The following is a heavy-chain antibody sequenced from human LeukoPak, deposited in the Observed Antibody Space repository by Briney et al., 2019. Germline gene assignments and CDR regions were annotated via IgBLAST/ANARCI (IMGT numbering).Heavy chain of an antibody. Sequence: AGGSLRLSCAASGFTFSSYDMHWVRQTTGKGLEWVSSIGIAGDTYYPGSVKGRFTISRENAKNSLYLQMNSLRAGDTAVYYCARGVPRTLRYSSGWGFDYWGQGTLVTVSS. CDR2: IGIAGDT. V-gene: IGHV3-13*01. J-gene: IGHJ4*02. D-gene: IGHD6-19*01. CDR1: GFTFSSYD. CDR3: ARGVPRTLRYSSGWGFDY.